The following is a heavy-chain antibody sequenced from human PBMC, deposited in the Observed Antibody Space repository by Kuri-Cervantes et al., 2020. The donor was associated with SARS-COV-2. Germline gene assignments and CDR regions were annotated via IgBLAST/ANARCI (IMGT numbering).Heavy chain of an antibody. J-gene: IGHJ4*02. D-gene: IGHD3-22*01. CDR3: ARRPYYYDSSGYWYYFDY. Sequence: SETLSLTCTVSGYSISSGYYWGWIRQPPGKGLEWIESIYCSGSTYYNPSLKSRVTISVDTSKNQFSLKLSSVTAADTAVYYCARRPYYYDSSGYWYYFDYWGQGTLVTVSS. CDR2: IYCSGST. CDR1: GYSISSGYY. V-gene: IGHV4-38-2*02.